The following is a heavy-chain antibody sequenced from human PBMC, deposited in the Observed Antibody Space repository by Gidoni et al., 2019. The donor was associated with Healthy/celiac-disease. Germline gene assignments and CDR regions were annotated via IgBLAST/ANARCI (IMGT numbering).Heavy chain of an antibody. D-gene: IGHD3-10*01. CDR3: ARDYGGLLWFGEFDY. Sequence: QVQLQESGPGLVKPSETLSLTCTVSGGSISSYSWRWIRQSAGKGLEWIGRIFTSGSTNYNPSLKSRVTMSVDTSKNQFSLKLSSVTAADTAVYYCARDYGGLLWFGEFDYWGQGTLVTVSS. V-gene: IGHV4-4*07. CDR1: GGSISSYS. CDR2: IFTSGST. J-gene: IGHJ4*02.